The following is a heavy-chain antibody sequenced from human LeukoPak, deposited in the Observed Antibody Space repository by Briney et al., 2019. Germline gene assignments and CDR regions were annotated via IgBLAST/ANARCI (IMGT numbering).Heavy chain of an antibody. CDR1: GGSISSGDYY. V-gene: IGHV4-30-4*01. D-gene: IGHD3-3*01. J-gene: IGHJ6*02. CDR2: IYYSGST. Sequence: PSQTLSLTCTVSGGSISSGDYYWSWIRQPPGKGLEWIGYIYYSGSTYYNPSLKSRVTISLDTSKNQFSLKLSSVTAADTAVYYCARDRHLTTIFGVVPREDYSMDVWGQGTTVTVSS. CDR3: ARDRHLTTIFGVVPREDYSMDV.